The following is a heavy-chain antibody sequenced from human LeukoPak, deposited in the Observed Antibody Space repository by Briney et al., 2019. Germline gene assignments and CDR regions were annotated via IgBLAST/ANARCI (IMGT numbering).Heavy chain of an antibody. V-gene: IGHV1-8*03. D-gene: IGHD7-27*01. CDR1: GYTFTSYD. CDR3: ARRGLELGIYYYYYYYMDV. CDR2: MNPNSGNT. Sequence: GASVKVSCKASGYTFTSYDINWVRQATGQGLEWMGWMNPNSGNTGYAQKFQGRVTITRNTSISTAYMELSSLRSEDTAVYYCARRGLELGIYYYYYYYMDVWGKGTTVTVSS. J-gene: IGHJ6*03.